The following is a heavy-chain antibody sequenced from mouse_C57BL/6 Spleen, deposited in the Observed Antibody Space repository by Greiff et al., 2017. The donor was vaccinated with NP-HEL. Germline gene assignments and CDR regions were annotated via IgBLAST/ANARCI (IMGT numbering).Heavy chain of an antibody. Sequence: VQLQQSGAELARPGASVKLSCKASGYTFTSYGISWVKQRTGQGLEWIGEIYPRSGNTYYNEKFKGKATLTAYKSSSTAYRELRSLTSEDAAVYFCAREDEYYGSSTPRYFDVWGTGTTVTVSS. V-gene: IGHV1-81*01. D-gene: IGHD1-1*01. CDR3: AREDEYYGSSTPRYFDV. J-gene: IGHJ1*03. CDR2: IYPRSGNT. CDR1: GYTFTSYG.